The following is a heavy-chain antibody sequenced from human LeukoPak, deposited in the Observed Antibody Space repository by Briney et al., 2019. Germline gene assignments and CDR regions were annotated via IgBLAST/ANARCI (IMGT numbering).Heavy chain of an antibody. CDR3: ASPSEEATAV. Sequence: KASETLSLTCAVYGGSFSGYYWSWIRQPPGKGLEWIGEINHSGSTNYNPSRKSRVTISVDTSKNQFSLKLSSVTAADTAVYYCASPSEEATAVWGQGTLVTVSS. D-gene: IGHD4-23*01. V-gene: IGHV4-34*01. J-gene: IGHJ4*02. CDR1: GGSFSGYY. CDR2: INHSGST.